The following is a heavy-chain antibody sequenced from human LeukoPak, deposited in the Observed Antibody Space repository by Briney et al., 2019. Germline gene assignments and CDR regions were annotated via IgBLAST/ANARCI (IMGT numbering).Heavy chain of an antibody. CDR3: TTPGDSSGWSDALHAFDI. J-gene: IGHJ3*02. CDR2: ISFDGSNK. V-gene: IGHV3-30*03. D-gene: IGHD6-19*01. Sequence: GGSLRLSCVASGFTFDTYGMHWVRQAPGKGLEWVALISFDGSNKYYLDSLKGRFTISRDNSKNTLYLQMNSLRAEDTAVYYCTTPGDSSGWSDALHAFDIWGQGTMVTVSS. CDR1: GFTFDTYG.